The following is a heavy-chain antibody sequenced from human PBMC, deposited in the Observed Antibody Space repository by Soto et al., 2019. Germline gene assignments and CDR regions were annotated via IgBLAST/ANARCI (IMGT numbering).Heavy chain of an antibody. Sequence: QTLSLTCAISGDSVSSNSAAWNWIRQSPSRGLEWLGRTYYRSKWYNDYAVSVQSRITINPDTSKNQFSLQLNSVTPEDTAVYYWARGSSIAALFRTPHAAFDIWGQGTMVTVSS. D-gene: IGHD6-6*01. V-gene: IGHV6-1*01. J-gene: IGHJ3*02. CDR3: ARGSSIAALFRTPHAAFDI. CDR2: TYYRSKWYN. CDR1: GDSVSSNSAA.